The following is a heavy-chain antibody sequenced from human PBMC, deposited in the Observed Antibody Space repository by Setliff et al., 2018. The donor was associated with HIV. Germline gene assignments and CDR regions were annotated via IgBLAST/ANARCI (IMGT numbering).Heavy chain of an antibody. J-gene: IGHJ3*02. V-gene: IGHV1-18*01. Sequence: ASVKVSCKTSDYTFTNYGIYWVRQAPGQGLEWMGWISNYNGNTNYAQKFHGRVTMTTDTSTRTAYMEMRGLTYDDTAVYYCARASGGNSVENGFDIWGQGTMFTVSS. CDR3: ARASGGNSVENGFDI. D-gene: IGHD1-26*01. CDR2: ISNYNGNT. CDR1: DYTFTNYG.